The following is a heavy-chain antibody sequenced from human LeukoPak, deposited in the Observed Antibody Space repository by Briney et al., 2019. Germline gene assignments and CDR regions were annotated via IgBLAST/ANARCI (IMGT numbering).Heavy chain of an antibody. D-gene: IGHD3-22*01. V-gene: IGHV3-20*04. J-gene: IGHJ4*02. CDR1: GFTFDDYG. CDR2: INWNGGST. Sequence: SGGSLRLSCAASGFTFDDYGMSWVRQAPGKGLEWVSGINWNGGSTGYADSVKGRFTISRDNAKNSLYLQMNSLRAEDTALYYCARSNYYYDSSGYHFDYWGQGTLVTVSS. CDR3: ARSNYYYDSSGYHFDY.